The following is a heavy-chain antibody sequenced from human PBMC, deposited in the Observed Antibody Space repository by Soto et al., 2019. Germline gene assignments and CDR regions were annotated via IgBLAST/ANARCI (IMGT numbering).Heavy chain of an antibody. Sequence: SETLSLTCAVSGGSISSGDYYWNWIRQLPGKGLEWIGYTSYSGTTYYNPSLKSRVTISVDTSKNQFSLKLNSVAAADTAVYYCARGGAARGIWWFDPWGQGTLVTVSS. D-gene: IGHD6-6*01. V-gene: IGHV4-31*11. CDR2: TSYSGTT. CDR3: ARGGAARGIWWFDP. J-gene: IGHJ5*02. CDR1: GGSISSGDYY.